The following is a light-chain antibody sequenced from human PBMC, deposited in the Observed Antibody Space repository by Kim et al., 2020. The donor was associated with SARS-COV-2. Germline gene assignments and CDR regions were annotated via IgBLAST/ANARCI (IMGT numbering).Light chain of an antibody. J-gene: IGKJ1*01. V-gene: IGKV1-27*01. CDR1: QGISNY. CDR3: QKYNSAPRT. Sequence: DIQMTQSPSSLSASVGDRVTITCRASQGISNYLAWYQHKPGKVPKLLIYDASTLQSGAPSRFSGGGSGTDFTLTISSLQPEDVATYYCQKYNSAPRTFGQGTKVEIK. CDR2: DAS.